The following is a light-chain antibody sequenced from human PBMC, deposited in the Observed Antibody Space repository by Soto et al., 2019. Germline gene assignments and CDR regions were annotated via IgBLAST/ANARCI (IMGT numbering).Light chain of an antibody. CDR1: QGVSNW. J-gene: IGKJ1*01. CDR2: RAS. CDR3: QQANSLPWT. V-gene: IGKV1-12*02. Sequence: DIQMTQSPSSLSASVGDRVTSTCRASQGVSNWLAWYQQKPGEAPKVLIYRASILQSGVPSRFSGSGSGTDFTLTISSLQPEDFATYYCQQANSLPWTFGQGTKVDIK.